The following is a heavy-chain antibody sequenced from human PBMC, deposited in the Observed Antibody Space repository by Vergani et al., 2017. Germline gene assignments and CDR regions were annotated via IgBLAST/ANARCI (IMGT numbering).Heavy chain of an antibody. CDR3: AREGYSSSGGAFDI. D-gene: IGHD6-13*01. CDR2: LYYSGRT. Sequence: QVQLQESGPGLVKPSQTLSLTCTVSGGSISSGGYYWSWIRQHPGKGLEWIGYLYYSGRTYYNPSPKSRVTISLDTSKNQFSLKLSSVTAADTAVYYCAREGYSSSGGAFDIWGQGTMVTVSS. CDR1: GGSISSGGYY. V-gene: IGHV4-31*03. J-gene: IGHJ3*02.